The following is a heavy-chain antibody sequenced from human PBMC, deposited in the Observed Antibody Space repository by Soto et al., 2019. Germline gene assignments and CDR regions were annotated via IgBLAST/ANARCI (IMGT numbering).Heavy chain of an antibody. D-gene: IGHD4-17*01. CDR1: GGSIKTGGYY. Sequence: QVQLQESGPGLVKPSQTLSLTCTVSGGSIKTGGYYWGWIRHLPGEGLEWIGHIFYTGTAYYNPSLRSRVTVPIDTSANQFYLHMYSVTAADTAMYYCARRLADTTETFFNWFDHWGQGILVTVSS. CDR3: ARRLADTTETFFNWFDH. J-gene: IGHJ5*02. CDR2: IFYTGTA. V-gene: IGHV4-31*03.